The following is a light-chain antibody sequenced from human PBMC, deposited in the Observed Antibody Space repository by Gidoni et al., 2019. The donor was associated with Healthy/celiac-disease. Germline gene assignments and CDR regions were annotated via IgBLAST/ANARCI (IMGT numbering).Light chain of an antibody. Sequence: QSALTQPASVSGSPGQSIPISCTGTSSDVGGYNYVSCYQQHPGKAPKLRIYEVSNRPSGVANRFSGSKSGNTASLTISGLQAEDEADYYCSSYTSSSTYVVFGGGTKLTVL. V-gene: IGLV2-14*01. CDR2: EVS. J-gene: IGLJ2*01. CDR3: SSYTSSSTYVV. CDR1: SSDVGGYNY.